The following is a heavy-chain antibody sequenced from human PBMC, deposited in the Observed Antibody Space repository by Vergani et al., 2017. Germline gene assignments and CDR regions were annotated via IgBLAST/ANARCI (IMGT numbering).Heavy chain of an antibody. CDR2: IYYSGIT. CDR3: ARQAGIRFLEWLLYGGDFDY. V-gene: IGHV4-39*01. J-gene: IGHJ4*02. Sequence: QLQLQESGPGLVKPSETLSLTCTVSGGSISSSSYYWGWIRQPPGKGLEWIGCIYYSGITYYNPSLKSRLTISVDTSKNQFSLKLSSVTAADTAVYYCARQAGIRFLEWLLYGGDFDYWGQGTLVTVSS. CDR1: GGSISSSSYY. D-gene: IGHD3-3*01.